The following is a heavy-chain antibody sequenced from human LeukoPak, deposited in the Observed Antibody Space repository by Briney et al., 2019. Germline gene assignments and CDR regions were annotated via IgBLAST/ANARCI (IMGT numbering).Heavy chain of an antibody. Sequence: ASVKVSCKACGYTFTSYDMNWVRQATGQGLEWMGWMNPNSGNTGYAQKFQGRVTMTRNTSISTAYMELSSLRSEDTAVYYCARGLPGYCSSTSCSYMGTYCYYYMDIWGKGTTVTVPS. CDR1: GYTFTSYD. CDR2: MNPNSGNT. V-gene: IGHV1-8*01. J-gene: IGHJ6*03. D-gene: IGHD2-2*03. CDR3: ARGLPGYCSSTSCSYMGTYCYYYMDI.